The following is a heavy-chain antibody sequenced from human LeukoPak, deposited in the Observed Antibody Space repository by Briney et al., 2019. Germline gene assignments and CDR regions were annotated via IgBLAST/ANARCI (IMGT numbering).Heavy chain of an antibody. Sequence: PGGSLRLSCAASEFTFSSYSMNWVRQAPGLGLEWVSYISISGSTIYYADSVEGRFTVSRDNAKNSLYLQMNSLRDEDTAVYYCARDRATVTTSDAFDIWGQGTMVTVSS. CDR1: EFTFSSYS. J-gene: IGHJ3*02. CDR3: ARDRATVTTSDAFDI. D-gene: IGHD4-17*01. CDR2: ISISGSTI. V-gene: IGHV3-48*02.